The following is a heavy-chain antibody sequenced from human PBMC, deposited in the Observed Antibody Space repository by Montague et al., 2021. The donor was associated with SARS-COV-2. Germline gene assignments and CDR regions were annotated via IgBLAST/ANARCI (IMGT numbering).Heavy chain of an antibody. V-gene: IGHV4-38-2*02. Sequence: SETLSLTCTVSGYSISSGYYWGWSRQHPGRRLEWIGGINHSGSTYYNPSLKSRVTISVDTTKNQFSLKLSSVTAADTAVYYCAGGCYGYGSGSYQRWFDPWGQGTLVTVSS. J-gene: IGHJ5*02. CDR1: GYSISSGYY. CDR2: INHSGST. D-gene: IGHD3-10*01. CDR3: AGGCYGYGSGSYQRWFDP.